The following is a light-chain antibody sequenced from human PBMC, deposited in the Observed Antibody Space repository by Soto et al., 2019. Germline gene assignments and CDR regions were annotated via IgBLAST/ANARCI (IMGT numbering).Light chain of an antibody. V-gene: IGLV2-14*01. J-gene: IGLJ1*01. CDR3: SSYSRTSVYV. CDR2: EVS. CDR1: SSDVGGYNY. Sequence: QSALPQPASVPGSPGQSITISCTGTSSDVGGYNYVSWYQRHPGKAPKLMIFEVSSRPSGVSNRFSGSKSGNTASLTISGLQAEDEADYSCSSYSRTSVYVFGRGTKVTVL.